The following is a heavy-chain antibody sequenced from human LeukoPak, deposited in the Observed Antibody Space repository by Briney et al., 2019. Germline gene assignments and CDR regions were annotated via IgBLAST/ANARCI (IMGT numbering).Heavy chain of an antibody. Sequence: PSETLSLTCTVSGGSISSYYGSWIRRPAGKGLEGIGRIYTSGSTNYNPSLKSRVTISVDTSKTQFSLKLSSVTAADTAVYYCARENSSFDYWGQGTLVTVSS. V-gene: IGHV4-4*07. J-gene: IGHJ4*02. D-gene: IGHD6-13*01. CDR2: IYTSGST. CDR3: ARENSSFDY. CDR1: GGSISSYY.